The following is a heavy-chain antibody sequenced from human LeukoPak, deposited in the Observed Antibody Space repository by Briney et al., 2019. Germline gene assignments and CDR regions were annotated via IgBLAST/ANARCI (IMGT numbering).Heavy chain of an antibody. CDR2: IYYSGST. CDR1: GGSISSSSYY. Sequence: PSETLSLTCTVSGGSISSSSYYWGWIRQPPGKGLEWIGSIYYSGSTYYNPSLKSRVTISVDTSKNQFSLKLSSVTAADTAVYYCARRVLLWFEGWFGPWGQGTLVTVSS. J-gene: IGHJ5*02. D-gene: IGHD3-10*01. V-gene: IGHV4-39*07. CDR3: ARRVLLWFEGWFGP.